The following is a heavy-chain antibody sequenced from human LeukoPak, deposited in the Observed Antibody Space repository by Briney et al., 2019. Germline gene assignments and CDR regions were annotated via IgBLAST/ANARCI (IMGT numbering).Heavy chain of an antibody. CDR2: FSYNGINK. J-gene: IGHJ4*02. CDR3: ARDERWLQYYFDY. CDR1: GFTFSRFG. D-gene: IGHD5-24*01. V-gene: IGHV3-33*05. Sequence: PGRSLRLSCAASGFTFSRFGMHWVRQAPGKGLEWVAVFSYNGINKDYAGSVKGRFTISRDNSKNTLYLQMNSLRAEDTAVYYCARDERWLQYYFDYWGQGTLVTVSS.